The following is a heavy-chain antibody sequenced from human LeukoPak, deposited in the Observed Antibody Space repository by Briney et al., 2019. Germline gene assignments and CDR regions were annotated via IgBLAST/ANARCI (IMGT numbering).Heavy chain of an antibody. Sequence: SETLSLTCTVSGGSISSYYWGWIRQPPGKGLEWIGSMYYSGSTYYNPSLKSRVTISINTSKNQFSLKLSSVTAADTAVYYCARTSHYVDIAATIPYGIYYFDYWGQGTLVTVSS. D-gene: IGHD5-12*01. CDR3: ARTSHYVDIAATIPYGIYYFDY. CDR1: GGSISSYY. CDR2: MYYSGST. V-gene: IGHV4-39*07. J-gene: IGHJ4*02.